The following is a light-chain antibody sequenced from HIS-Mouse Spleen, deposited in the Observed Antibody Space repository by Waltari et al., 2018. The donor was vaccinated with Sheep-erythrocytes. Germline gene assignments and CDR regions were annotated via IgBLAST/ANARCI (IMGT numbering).Light chain of an antibody. CDR2: DVS. J-gene: IGLJ1*01. V-gene: IGLV2-11*01. CDR3: CSYAGSYNHV. CDR1: SSAAGGSKY. Sequence: SALTQPRSVSAPPGQSVTIPCTGTSSAAGGSKYVSWYQQHPGKAPKLLIYDVSKRPSGVPDRFSGSKSGNTASLTISGLQAEDEADYYCCSYAGSYNHVFGTGTKVTVL.